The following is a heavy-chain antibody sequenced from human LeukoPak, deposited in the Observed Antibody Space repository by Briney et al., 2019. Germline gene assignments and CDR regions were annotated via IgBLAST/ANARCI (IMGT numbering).Heavy chain of an antibody. J-gene: IGHJ4*02. V-gene: IGHV4-59*01. CDR2: IYYSGST. CDR3: ARTEGGSYYFDY. Sequence: PSETLSLTCTVSGGSISSYYWSWIRQPPGKGLEWIGYIYYSGSTNYNPSLKSRVTISVDTSKNQFSLELSSVTAADTAVYYCARTEGGSYYFDYWGQGTLVTVSS. CDR1: GGSISSYY. D-gene: IGHD1-26*01.